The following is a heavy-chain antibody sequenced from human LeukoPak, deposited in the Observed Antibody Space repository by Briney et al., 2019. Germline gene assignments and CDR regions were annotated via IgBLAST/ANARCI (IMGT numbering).Heavy chain of an antibody. J-gene: IGHJ3*02. CDR2: INPNSGGT. CDR1: GYTFTGYY. CDR3: ARDYRLVGAYAFDI. Sequence: ASVKVSCKASGYTFTGYYMHWVRQAPGQGLEWMGWINPNSGGTNYAQKFQGWVTMTRDTSISTAYMELSRLRSDDTAVYYCARDYRLVGAYAFDIWGQGTMVTVSS. V-gene: IGHV1-2*04. D-gene: IGHD1-26*01.